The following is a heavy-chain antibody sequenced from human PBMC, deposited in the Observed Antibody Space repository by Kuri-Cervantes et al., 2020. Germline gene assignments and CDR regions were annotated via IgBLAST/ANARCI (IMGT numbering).Heavy chain of an antibody. J-gene: IGHJ6*02. CDR2: ISYDGSNK. V-gene: IGHV3-30-3*01. D-gene: IGHD2-15*01. CDR3: TRLGYCSGGSCYGMDV. CDR1: GFTVSSNY. Sequence: GESLKISCAASGFTVSSNYMSWVRQAPGKGLEWVAVISYDGSNKYYADSVKGRFTIFRDNSKNTLYLQMNSLRAEDTAVYYCTRLGYCSGGSCYGMDVWGQGTTVTCSS.